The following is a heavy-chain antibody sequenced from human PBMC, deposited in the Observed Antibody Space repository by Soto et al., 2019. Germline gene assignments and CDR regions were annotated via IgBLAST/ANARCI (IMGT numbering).Heavy chain of an antibody. J-gene: IGHJ3*02. CDR3: ARVRHRITMIVVVMDAFDI. CDR1: GFTFSSYS. Sequence: PGGSLRLSCAASGFTFSSYSMNWVRQAPGKWLEWVSSISSSSSYIYYADSVKGRFTISRDNAKNSLYLQMNSLRAEDTAVYYCARVRHRITMIVVVMDAFDIWGQGTMVTVSS. V-gene: IGHV3-21*01. D-gene: IGHD3-22*01. CDR2: ISSSSSYI.